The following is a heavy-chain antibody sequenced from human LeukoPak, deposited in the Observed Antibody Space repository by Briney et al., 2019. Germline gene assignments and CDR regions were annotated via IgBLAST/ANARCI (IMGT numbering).Heavy chain of an antibody. J-gene: IGHJ4*02. D-gene: IGHD2-2*01. CDR3: AKQAYCSSTSCYLVDY. Sequence: GGSLRLSCAASGFTFSSYAMSWVRQAPGKWLEWVSAISGSGASTYYADSVKGRFTISRDNSKKTLYLQMDSLRAEDTAVYYCAKQAYCSSTSCYLVDYWGQGTLVTVSS. CDR2: ISGSGAST. CDR1: GFTFSSYA. V-gene: IGHV3-23*01.